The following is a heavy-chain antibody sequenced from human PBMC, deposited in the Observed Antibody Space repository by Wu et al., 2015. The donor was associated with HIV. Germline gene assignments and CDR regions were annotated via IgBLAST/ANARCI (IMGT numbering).Heavy chain of an antibody. CDR3: ARPTYYCSSTSCAYYMDV. D-gene: IGHD2-2*01. V-gene: IGHV1-2*02. CDR1: GYSFTSYD. CDR2: MNPNSGGT. Sequence: QVQLVQSGAEVKKPGASVKVSCKASGYSFTSYDINWVRQATGQGLEWMGWMNPNSGGTNFAQKFQGRVTMTRDTSISTAYMELSRLRSDDTAIYYCARPTYYCSSTSCAYYMDVWGKGTTVTVSS. J-gene: IGHJ6*03.